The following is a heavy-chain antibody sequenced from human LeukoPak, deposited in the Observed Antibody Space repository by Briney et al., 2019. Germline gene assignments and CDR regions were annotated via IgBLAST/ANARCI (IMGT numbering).Heavy chain of an antibody. J-gene: IGHJ4*02. V-gene: IGHV3-23*01. CDR1: GFTFSSYA. Sequence: GGSLRLSCAASGFTFSSYAMSWVRQAPGKGLEWVSAISGSGGSTYYADSVKGRFTISRDNSKNTLYLQVNSLRAEDTAVYYCAKFLSYYYDSSGYYYDYWGQGTLVTVSS. CDR2: ISGSGGST. CDR3: AKFLSYYYDSSGYYYDY. D-gene: IGHD3-22*01.